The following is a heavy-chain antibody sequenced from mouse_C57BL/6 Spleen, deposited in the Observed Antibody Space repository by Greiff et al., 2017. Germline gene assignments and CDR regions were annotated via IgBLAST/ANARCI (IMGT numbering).Heavy chain of an antibody. CDR3: ERDYGYDVDYYAMDY. V-gene: IGHV5-4*01. CDR1: GFTFSSYA. CDR2: ISDGGSYT. Sequence: DVKLVESGGGLVKPGGSLKLSCAASGFTFSSYAMSWVRQTPEKRLEWVATISDGGSYTYYPDNVKGRFTISRDNAKNNLYLQMSHLKSEDTAMYYCERDYGYDVDYYAMDYWGQGTSVAGSS. D-gene: IGHD2-2*01. J-gene: IGHJ4*01.